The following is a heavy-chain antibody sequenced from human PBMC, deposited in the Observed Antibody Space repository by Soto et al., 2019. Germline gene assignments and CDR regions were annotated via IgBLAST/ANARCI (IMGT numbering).Heavy chain of an antibody. V-gene: IGHV4-59*01. J-gene: IGHJ5*02. CDR1: GGSISSYY. D-gene: IGHD5-18*01. CDR2: IYYSGST. CDR3: ARDFRDGYSYVRWFDP. Sequence: SETLSLTCTVSGGSISSYYWSWIRQPPGKGLEWIGYIYYSGSTNYNPSLKSRVTISVDTSKNQFSLKLSSVTAADTAVYYCARDFRDGYSYVRWFDPWGQGTLVTVS.